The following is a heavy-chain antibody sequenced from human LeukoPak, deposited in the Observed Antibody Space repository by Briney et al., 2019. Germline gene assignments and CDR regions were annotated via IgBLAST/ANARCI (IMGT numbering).Heavy chain of an antibody. Sequence: SETLSLTCAVSGYSVSAGYYWGWIRQSPGKGLEWIGSISHRGTTYHNPSLKSRIIISLDTSKNQFSLSLTSVTAADTATYYCTREQAGTIVDDWGQGTPVTVSS. CDR2: ISHRGTT. D-gene: IGHD1-1*01. V-gene: IGHV4-38-2*02. CDR1: GYSVSAGYY. CDR3: TREQAGTIVDD. J-gene: IGHJ4*02.